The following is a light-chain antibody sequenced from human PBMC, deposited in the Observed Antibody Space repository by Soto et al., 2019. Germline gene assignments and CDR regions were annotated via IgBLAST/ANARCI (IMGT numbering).Light chain of an antibody. CDR3: QQSYSTLMWT. CDR1: QSISSY. CDR2: AAF. J-gene: IGKJ1*01. Sequence: DIQMTQSPSSLSVSVGDRVTITCRASQSISSYLNWYQQKPGKAPKLLIYAAFSLQSGVPSRFSGSGSGTDFTLTISSLQPEDFATYYCQQSYSTLMWTFGQGTKVEIK. V-gene: IGKV1-39*01.